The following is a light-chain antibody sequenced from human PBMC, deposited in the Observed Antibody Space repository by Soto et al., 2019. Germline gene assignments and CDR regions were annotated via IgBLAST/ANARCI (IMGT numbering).Light chain of an antibody. Sequence: QSALTQPASVSGSPGQSITISCTGTSSDVGGYNYVSWYQQHPGKAPKLMIYDVSNRPSGVSNRFSGSKSGNTASLTISGLQAEDEADYYCSSYTSSSTLEGVFGGGTKLTDL. J-gene: IGLJ2*01. CDR1: SSDVGGYNY. CDR2: DVS. V-gene: IGLV2-14*01. CDR3: SSYTSSSTLEGV.